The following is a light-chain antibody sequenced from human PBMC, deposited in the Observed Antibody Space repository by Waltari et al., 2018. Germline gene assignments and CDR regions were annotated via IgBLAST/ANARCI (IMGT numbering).Light chain of an antibody. V-gene: IGLV2-14*03. Sequence: QSALTQPASVSGSPGPSITISCPGSSSDIGAYHYVSWYQQHPGKAPKLVMHDVNYRPSVVSDRFSGSKSGNTASLTVSGLQADDEADYFCSSYTRSNTLVFGGGTKVTVL. CDR1: SSDIGAYHY. CDR3: SSYTRSNTLV. J-gene: IGLJ2*01. CDR2: DVN.